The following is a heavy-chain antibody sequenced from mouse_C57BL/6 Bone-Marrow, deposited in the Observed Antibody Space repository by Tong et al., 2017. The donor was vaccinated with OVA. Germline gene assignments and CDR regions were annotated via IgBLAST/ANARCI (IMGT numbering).Heavy chain of an antibody. Sequence: EVQLKESGGGLVQPKGSLKLTCAVSGFSLNTYAMNWVRQAPGKGLEWVARIRSKSNNYATYYANSVKDRFTISREDSESMHYLQMNNLKTKDTTMYYCVRHATVVPSYYFDYWGQGTALTVSS. J-gene: IGHJ2*01. CDR2: IRSKSNNYAT. CDR1: GFSLNTYA. CDR3: VRHATVVPSYYFDY. D-gene: IGHD1-1*01. V-gene: IGHV10-1*01.